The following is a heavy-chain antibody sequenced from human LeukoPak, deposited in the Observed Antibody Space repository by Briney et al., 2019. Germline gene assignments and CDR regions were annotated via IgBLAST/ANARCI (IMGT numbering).Heavy chain of an antibody. D-gene: IGHD5-24*01. CDR3: ARIIGDMATAPFDY. Sequence: ESGPTLVKATQTLTLTCTFSGFSLSTSGMCVSWIRQPPGQALEWLARIDWDDDKFYSTSMKTRLTISKATSKNQVVLTMTNIDPVDTATYYCARIIGDMATAPFDYWGQGTLVIVSS. CDR1: GFSLSTSGMC. J-gene: IGHJ4*02. V-gene: IGHV2-70*17. CDR2: IDWDDDK.